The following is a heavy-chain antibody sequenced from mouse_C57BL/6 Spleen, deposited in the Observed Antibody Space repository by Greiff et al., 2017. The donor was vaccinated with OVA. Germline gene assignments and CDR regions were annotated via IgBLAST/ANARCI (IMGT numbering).Heavy chain of an antibody. V-gene: IGHV1-19*01. CDR1: GYTFTDYY. CDR2: INPYNGGT. D-gene: IGHD2-12*01. J-gene: IGHJ1*03. Sequence: VQLQQSGPVLVKPGASVKLSCKASGYTFTDYYMNWVKQSQGKSLEWIGVINPYNGGTNYNQKFKGKDTMTVDKSTSTAYMELSSLTSEDSAVYYCARTAYYNTVYWYFDVWGTGTTVTVSS. CDR3: ARTAYYNTVYWYFDV.